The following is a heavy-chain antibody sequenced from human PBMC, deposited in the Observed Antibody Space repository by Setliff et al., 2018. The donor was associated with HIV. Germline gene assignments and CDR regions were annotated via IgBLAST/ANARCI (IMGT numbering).Heavy chain of an antibody. Sequence: SVKVSCKASGGTFSSYAISWVRQAPGQGLEWMGGIIPIIATTNYAQKFQDRVTNTADEFTNTAYLEVSSLRSEDTAVYYCARDNRGYFDYWGQGTLVTVSS. CDR2: IIPIIATT. CDR1: GGTFSSYA. CDR3: ARDNRGYFDY. V-gene: IGHV1-69*13. J-gene: IGHJ4*02.